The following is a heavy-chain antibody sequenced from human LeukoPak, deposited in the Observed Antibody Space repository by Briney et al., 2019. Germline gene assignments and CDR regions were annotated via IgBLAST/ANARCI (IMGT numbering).Heavy chain of an antibody. CDR1: GYTFTDYG. V-gene: IGHV3-30*02. D-gene: IGHD1/OR15-1a*01. J-gene: IGHJ4*02. CDR3: AKEGTASKPSDLDY. CDR2: IRYDGTIK. Sequence: PGGSLRLSCAASGYTFTDYGMHWVRQAPGKGLEWLTFIRYDGTIKYYADSVKGRFTISRDNSKNTLYLQMNSLRPEDTAVYYCAKEGTASKPSDLDYWGQGTLVTVSS.